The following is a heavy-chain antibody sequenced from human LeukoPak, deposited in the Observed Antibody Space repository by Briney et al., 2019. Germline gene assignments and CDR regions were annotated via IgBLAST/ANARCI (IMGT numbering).Heavy chain of an antibody. CDR1: GDIFNSYS. J-gene: IGHJ6*03. Sequence: SVKVSCKASGDIFNSYSVSWVRQAPGQGLEWMGGIIPMFGSTNYAQKFEGRVTITTDQSATTVYMELTSLTSEDTAVYYCARVGRSRGALPNFYYYMDVWGKGTTVTVSS. CDR2: IIPMFGST. D-gene: IGHD1-26*01. CDR3: ARVGRSRGALPNFYYYMDV. V-gene: IGHV1-69*05.